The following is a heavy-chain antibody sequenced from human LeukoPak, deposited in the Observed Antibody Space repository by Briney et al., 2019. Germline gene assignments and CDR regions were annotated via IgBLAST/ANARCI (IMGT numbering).Heavy chain of an antibody. CDR2: MNPSSGNT. J-gene: IGHJ6*02. CDR3: AREHYYYYGMDV. Sequence: ASVKVSCKASGYTFTSYDINWVRQATGQGLEWMGWMNPSSGNTGYAQKFQGRVTMTRNTSISTAYMELSSLRSEDTAVYYCAREHYYYYGMDVWGQGTTVTVSS. V-gene: IGHV1-8*01. CDR1: GYTFTSYD.